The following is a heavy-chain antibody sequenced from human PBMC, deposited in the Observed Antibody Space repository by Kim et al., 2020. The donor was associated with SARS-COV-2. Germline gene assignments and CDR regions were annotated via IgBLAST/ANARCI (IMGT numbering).Heavy chain of an antibody. CDR1: GFTFSSYW. Sequence: GGSLRLSCAASGFTFSSYWMNWVRQAPGKGLEWVANPNQDGSDKYYVDSVKGRFSISRDNAKNSVFLQMNSLRVEDTAVYYCVRGYPAYWGQGTLVTVSS. J-gene: IGHJ1*01. D-gene: IGHD2-2*02. CDR2: PNQDGSDK. CDR3: VRGYPAY. V-gene: IGHV3-7*03.